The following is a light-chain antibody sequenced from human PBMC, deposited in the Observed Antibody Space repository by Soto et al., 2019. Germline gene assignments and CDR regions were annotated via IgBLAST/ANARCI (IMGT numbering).Light chain of an antibody. CDR1: QSASTN. CDR2: AAS. Sequence: EIVLTQSPVTLSVSPGERATLFCRASQSASTNLAWYQHKPGQAPRLLIYAASTRATAIPARFSGSGSGTEFSLPINSLESEDVAVSYCHQYYSWPRIAFGQGTRLEIK. CDR3: HQYYSWPRIA. V-gene: IGKV3-15*01. J-gene: IGKJ5*01.